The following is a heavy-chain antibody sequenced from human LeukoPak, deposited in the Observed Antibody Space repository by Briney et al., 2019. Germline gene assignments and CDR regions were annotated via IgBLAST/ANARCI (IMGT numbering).Heavy chain of an antibody. V-gene: IGHV3-23*01. CDR2: ISGSGGST. D-gene: IGHD4-17*01. Sequence: PGGSLRLSCAASGFTFSSYAMYWVRQAPGKGLEWASTISGSGGSTYYVDSVKGRFTISRDNSKNTLYLQMNSLRAEDTAVYYCAKDGLRGDFDYWGQGTLVTVSS. J-gene: IGHJ4*02. CDR3: AKDGLRGDFDY. CDR1: GFTFSSYA.